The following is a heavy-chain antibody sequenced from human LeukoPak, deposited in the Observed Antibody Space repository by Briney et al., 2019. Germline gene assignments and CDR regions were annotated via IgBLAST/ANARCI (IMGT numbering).Heavy chain of an antibody. CDR1: GGSISSYY. V-gene: IGHV4-59*01. CDR3: ARVLTAGSSWYHYYYGMDV. D-gene: IGHD6-13*01. Sequence: PSETLSLTCTVSGGSISSYYWSWIRQPPGKGLEWIGYIYYSWSTNYNPSLKSRVTISVDTSKNQFSLKLSSVTAADTAVYYCARVLTAGSSWYHYYYGMDVWGQGTTVTVSS. CDR2: IYYSWST. J-gene: IGHJ6*02.